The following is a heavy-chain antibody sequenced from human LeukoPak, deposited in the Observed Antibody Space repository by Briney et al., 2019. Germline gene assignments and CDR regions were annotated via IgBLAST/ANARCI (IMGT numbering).Heavy chain of an antibody. J-gene: IGHJ4*02. CDR1: GGSISSSSYY. Sequence: SETLSLTCTVSGGSISSSSYYWGWIRQPPGKRLEWIGSLYYSGSTYYNPSLKSRVTMSVDTSRNQFSLKLSSVTAADTAVYYCARNYDGAFDYWGQGTLVTVSS. CDR3: ARNYDGAFDY. D-gene: IGHD4-23*01. V-gene: IGHV4-39*01. CDR2: LYYSGST.